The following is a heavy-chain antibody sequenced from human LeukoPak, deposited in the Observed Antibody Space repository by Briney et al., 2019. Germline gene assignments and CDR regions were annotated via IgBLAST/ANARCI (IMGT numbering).Heavy chain of an antibody. CDR1: GFTFSDYY. V-gene: IGHV3-11*03. Sequence: AGGSLRLSCVASGFTFSDYYMSWIRQAPGKGLEWVSYISSSSSYTNYADSVKGRFTISRDSAKNSLYLQMNSLRAEDTAVYYCARSYSSGWYAVDYWGQGTLVTVSS. J-gene: IGHJ4*02. D-gene: IGHD6-19*01. CDR2: ISSSSSYT. CDR3: ARSYSSGWYAVDY.